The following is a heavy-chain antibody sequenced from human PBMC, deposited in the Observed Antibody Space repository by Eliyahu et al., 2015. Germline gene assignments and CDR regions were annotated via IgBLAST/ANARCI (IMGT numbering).Heavy chain of an antibody. Sequence: EVQLVESGGGLVQPGGSLRLSCAGSGFTFSSXWMSWVRQAPGRGLEWVANIKPDGSEKYYVDSVKGRFTISRDNAKNSLYLQMNSLRAEDTAVYYCARGDFWSDYANFNDAFDIWGQGTMLTVSS. D-gene: IGHD3-3*01. V-gene: IGHV3-7*03. J-gene: IGHJ3*02. CDR3: ARGDFWSDYANFNDAFDI. CDR1: GFTFSSXW. CDR2: IKPDGSEK.